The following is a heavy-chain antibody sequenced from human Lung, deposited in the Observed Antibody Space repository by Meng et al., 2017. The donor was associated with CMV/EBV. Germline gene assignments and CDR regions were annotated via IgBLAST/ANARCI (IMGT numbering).Heavy chain of an antibody. D-gene: IGHD4-23*01. V-gene: IGHV6-1*01. CDR1: GDIVSSNSAA. Sequence: QVQLQQSGPGLVKPSQTLSLTCAISGDIVSSNSAAWHWIRQSPSRGLEWLGRTYYRSKWYHEYAVSVKSRITISPDTPKNQFSLQLNSMTPEDTAVYYCARGKNGGCGDWGQGTLVTVSS. CDR2: TYYRSKWYH. J-gene: IGHJ4*02. CDR3: ARGKNGGCGD.